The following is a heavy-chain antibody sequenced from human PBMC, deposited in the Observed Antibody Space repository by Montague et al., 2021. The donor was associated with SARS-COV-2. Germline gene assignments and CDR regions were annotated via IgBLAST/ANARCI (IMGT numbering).Heavy chain of an antibody. CDR3: AKSAAFFWFGEGRGHMDV. CDR2: ISYEGSVQ. Sequence: SLRLSCAASGFGFNNFGMHWVRQAPGKGLERLAVISYEGSVQYYADSLKGRFTISRDNSKNTLFLQMNSLRAEDSAVYFCAKSAAFFWFGEGRGHMDVWGQGTPVTVSS. V-gene: IGHV3-30*18. D-gene: IGHD3-10*01. CDR1: GFGFNNFG. J-gene: IGHJ6*02.